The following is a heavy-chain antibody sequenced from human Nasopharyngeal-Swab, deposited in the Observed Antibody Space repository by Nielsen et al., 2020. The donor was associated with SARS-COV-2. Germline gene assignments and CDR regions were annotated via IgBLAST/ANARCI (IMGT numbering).Heavy chain of an antibody. D-gene: IGHD3-22*01. CDR2: IYYSGST. CDR3: ARLYDSSTKLDY. Sequence: WIRQPSGKGLEWIGSIYYSGSTYYNPSLKSRVTISVDTSKNQFSLKLSSVTAADTAVYYCARLYDSSTKLDYWGQGTLVTVSS. J-gene: IGHJ4*02. V-gene: IGHV4-39*01.